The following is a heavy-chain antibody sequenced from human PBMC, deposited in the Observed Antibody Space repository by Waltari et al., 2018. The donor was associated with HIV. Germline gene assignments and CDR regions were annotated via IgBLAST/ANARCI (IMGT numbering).Heavy chain of an antibody. Sequence: EAPLVESGGALIQSGGSLRVTCVGSRFFSCTHSMNWVRRVPWKGLEWVAYIVSSGTTIYADSVKGRFTISRDNAKNSVFLQMNSLREDDTALYFCARDKLGDPAPVWGQGTKVTVSS. CDR3: ARDKLGDPAPV. D-gene: IGHD1-26*01. CDR1: RFFSCTHS. CDR2: IVSSGTTI. V-gene: IGHV3-48*02. J-gene: IGHJ6*02.